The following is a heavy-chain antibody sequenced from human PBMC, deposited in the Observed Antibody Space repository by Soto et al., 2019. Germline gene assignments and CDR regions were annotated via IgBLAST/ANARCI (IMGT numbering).Heavy chain of an antibody. V-gene: IGHV1-18*01. CDR2: ISAYNGNT. CDR3: ARGEIPQDDDFWSSTALLCYYYGMDV. D-gene: IGHD3-3*01. Sequence: ASVKVSCKASGYTFTSYGISWVRQAPGQGLEWMGWISAYNGNTNYAQKLQGRVTMTTDTSTSTAYMELRSLRSDDTAVYYCARGEIPQDDDFWSSTALLCYYYGMDVWGQGTTVTVSS. CDR1: GYTFTSYG. J-gene: IGHJ6*02.